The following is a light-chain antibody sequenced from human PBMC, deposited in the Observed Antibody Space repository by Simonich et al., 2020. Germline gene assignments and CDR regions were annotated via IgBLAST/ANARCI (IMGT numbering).Light chain of an antibody. Sequence: NFMLTQPHSVSESPGKTVTISCTRSSGSIASNYVKWYQQRPGRAPTTVLYEDNQRPSGVPDRFSGSIDSSSNSASLTISGLKTEDEADYYCQSYDSSNVVFGGGTKLTVL. J-gene: IGLJ2*01. V-gene: IGLV6-57*03. CDR2: EDN. CDR3: QSYDSSNVV. CDR1: SGSIASNY.